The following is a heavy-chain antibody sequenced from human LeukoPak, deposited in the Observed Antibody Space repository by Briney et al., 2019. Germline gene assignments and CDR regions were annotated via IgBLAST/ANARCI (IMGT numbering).Heavy chain of an antibody. CDR3: ARHSGAYYYGSGSKNWYFDL. J-gene: IGHJ2*01. CDR2: IYPGDSDT. CDR1: GYSFTSYW. Sequence: GESLKISCKGSGYSFTSYWIGWVRQMPGKGLEWMGIIYPGDSDTRYSPSFQGQVTISADKPISTAYLQWSSLKASDTAMYYCARHSGAYYYGSGSKNWYFDLWGRGTLVTASS. V-gene: IGHV5-51*01. D-gene: IGHD3-10*01.